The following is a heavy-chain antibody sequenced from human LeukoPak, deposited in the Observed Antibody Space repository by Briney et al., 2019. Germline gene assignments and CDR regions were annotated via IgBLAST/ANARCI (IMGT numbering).Heavy chain of an antibody. J-gene: IGHJ4*02. V-gene: IGHV1-69*04. CDR2: IIPILGIA. CDR3: ASETGYDSSGYYPCYFDY. CDR1: GGTFSSYA. Sequence: SVKVSCKASGGTFSSYAISWVRQAPGQGREWMGRIIPILGIANYAQKFQGRVTITADKSTSTAYMELSSLRSEDTAVYYCASETGYDSSGYYPCYFDYWGQGTLVTVSS. D-gene: IGHD3-22*01.